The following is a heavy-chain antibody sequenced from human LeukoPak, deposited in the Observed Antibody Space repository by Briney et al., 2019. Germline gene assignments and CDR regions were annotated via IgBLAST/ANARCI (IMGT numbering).Heavy chain of an antibody. CDR3: AKDRRSSRWSLSYDAFDI. CDR1: GFTFSSYA. CDR2: ISGSGGST. V-gene: IGHV3-23*01. D-gene: IGHD6-13*01. J-gene: IGHJ3*02. Sequence: GGSLRLSCAASGFTFSSYAMSWVRQAPGKGLEWVSAISGSGGSTYYADSVKGRFTISRDNSKNTLYLQMNSLRAEDTAVYYCAKDRRSSRWSLSYDAFDIWGQGTMVTVSS.